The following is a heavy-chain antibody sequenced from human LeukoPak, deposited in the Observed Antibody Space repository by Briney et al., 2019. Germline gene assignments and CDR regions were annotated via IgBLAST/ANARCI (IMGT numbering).Heavy chain of an antibody. V-gene: IGHV1-2*02. CDR1: GYTFTGYY. CDR2: INPNSGGT. CDR3: ARDHFVVDHWFDP. J-gene: IGHJ5*02. Sequence: AASVKVSCKASGYTFTGYYMHWVRQAPGRGLEWMGWINPNSGGTNYAQKFQGRVTMTRDTSISTAYLELSSLRSEDTAIYYCARDHFVVDHWFDPWGQGTLVTVSS. D-gene: IGHD2-21*01.